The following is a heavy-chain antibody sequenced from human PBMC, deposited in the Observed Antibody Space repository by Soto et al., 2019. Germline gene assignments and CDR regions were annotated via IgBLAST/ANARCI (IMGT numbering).Heavy chain of an antibody. V-gene: IGHV3-33*01. Sequence: QVQLVESGGGVVQPGRSLRLSCAAPGFTFSSYGMHWVRQAPGKGLEWVAVIWYDGSNKYYADSVKGRFTISRDNSKNTLYLQMNSLRAEDTAVYYCASHDPYYYYYGMDVWGQGTTVTVSS. J-gene: IGHJ6*02. CDR3: ASHDPYYYYYGMDV. CDR1: GFTFSSYG. CDR2: IWYDGSNK.